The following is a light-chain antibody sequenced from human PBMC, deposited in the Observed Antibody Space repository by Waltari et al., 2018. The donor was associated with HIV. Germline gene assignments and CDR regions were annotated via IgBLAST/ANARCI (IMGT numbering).Light chain of an antibody. CDR1: QSVSSTS. V-gene: IGKV3-20*01. CDR3: QHYGSSPQT. Sequence: EIVLTQSPGTLSLSLGERATLSCRASQSVSSTSLAWYQQKPGQAPSLLIYAASSRAAGIPDRFSGSGSGTDFTLTISRLEPEDFAVYYCQHYGSSPQTFGHGTKVEIK. CDR2: AAS. J-gene: IGKJ1*01.